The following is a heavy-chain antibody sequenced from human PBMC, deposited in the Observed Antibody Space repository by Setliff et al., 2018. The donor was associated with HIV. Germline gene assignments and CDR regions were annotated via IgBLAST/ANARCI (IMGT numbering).Heavy chain of an antibody. CDR3: ARHISDFWSNYQTPFDY. D-gene: IGHD3-3*01. J-gene: IGHJ4*02. Sequence: SETLSLTCTVPGGSISSSSYYWGWIRQPPGKGLEWIGSIYYSGSTYYNPSLKSRVTISVDTSKNQFSLNLSSVTVADTAVYYCARHISDFWSNYQTPFDYWGQGTLVTVSS. CDR1: GGSISSSSYY. CDR2: IYYSGST. V-gene: IGHV4-39*01.